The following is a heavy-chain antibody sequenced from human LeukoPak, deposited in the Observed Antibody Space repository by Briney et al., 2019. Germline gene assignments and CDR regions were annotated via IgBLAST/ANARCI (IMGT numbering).Heavy chain of an antibody. J-gene: IGHJ4*02. Sequence: PSETLSLTCAVSGGSFSGYYWSWIRQPPGKGLEWIGEINHSGSTNYNPSLKSRVTISVDTSKNQFSLKLSSVTAADTAVYYCARGRRYYDSSGYTNFDYWGQGTLVTVSS. CDR2: INHSGST. V-gene: IGHV4-34*01. CDR3: ARGRRYYDSSGYTNFDY. D-gene: IGHD3-22*01. CDR1: GGSFSGYY.